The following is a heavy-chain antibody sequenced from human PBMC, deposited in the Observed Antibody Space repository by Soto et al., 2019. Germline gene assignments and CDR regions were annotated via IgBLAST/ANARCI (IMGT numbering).Heavy chain of an antibody. CDR1: GFSFSRYA. CDR2: ISKDGSHK. J-gene: IGHJ4*02. V-gene: IGHV3-30*04. Sequence: LRXSCAASGFSFSRYAIHWVRQAPGKGLEWVAVISKDGSHKYYLDSVKGRFTISRDNSKNILYLQMNSLRDEDTAVYYCARSRSGAVADSFDLWGKETLVTVSS. CDR3: ARSRSGAVADSFDL. D-gene: IGHD3-10*01.